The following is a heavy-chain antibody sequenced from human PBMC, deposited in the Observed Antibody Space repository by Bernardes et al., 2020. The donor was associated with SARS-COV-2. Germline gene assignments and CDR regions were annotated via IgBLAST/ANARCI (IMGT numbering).Heavy chain of an antibody. V-gene: IGHV1-18*01. CDR1: GYTFTSYG. D-gene: IGHD3-3*01. CDR2: ISAYNGNT. CDR3: HLLLEWLPGGDGYYYYGMDV. Sequence: ASVKVSCKASGYTFTSYGISWVRQAPGQGLEWMGWISAYNGNTNYAQKLQGRVTMTTDTSTSTAYMELRSLRAGDTAVYYCHLLLEWLPGGDGYYYYGMDVWGQGTTVTVSS. J-gene: IGHJ6*02.